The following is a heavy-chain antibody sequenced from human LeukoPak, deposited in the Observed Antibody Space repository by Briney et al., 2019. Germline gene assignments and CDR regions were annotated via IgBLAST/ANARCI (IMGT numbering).Heavy chain of an antibody. J-gene: IGHJ3*02. Sequence: PGGSLRLSCAASGFTFSSYEMNWVRQAPGKGLEWVSYISSSGSTIYYADSVKGRFTISRDNALNSLYLQMNSLRAEDTAVYYCARGMGYYYDSDAFDIWGQGTMVTVSS. CDR2: ISSSGSTI. CDR1: GFTFSSYE. D-gene: IGHD3-22*01. V-gene: IGHV3-48*03. CDR3: ARGMGYYYDSDAFDI.